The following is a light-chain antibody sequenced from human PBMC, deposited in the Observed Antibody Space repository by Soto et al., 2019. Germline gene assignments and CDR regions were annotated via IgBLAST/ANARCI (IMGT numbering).Light chain of an antibody. J-gene: IGKJ1*01. V-gene: IGKV3-11*01. CDR1: QAVNTR. CDR2: LTS. CDR3: HQRQSWPRT. Sequence: DIVLTQSPATLSACPGDRVTLSCRASQAVNTRLAWYQHKPGQAPSLLIYLTSNRAAGIPARFSGSGSGTDFTLTISDVEPEDFAVYYCHQRQSWPRTFGQGTKVDIK.